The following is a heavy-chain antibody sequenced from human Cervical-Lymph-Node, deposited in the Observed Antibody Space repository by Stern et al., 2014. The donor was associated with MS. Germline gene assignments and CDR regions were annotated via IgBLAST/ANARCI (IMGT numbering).Heavy chain of an antibody. J-gene: IGHJ6*02. Sequence: VQLVESRGCVVQPGWSIRLSCAASGFTFSSYGLLLVRQAPGQGLELHSVISYFGSNKYYADYVRGRFTNCRDNSKNTLYLQMNSLRAEDTAVYYCAKVLGYSYGFDYYYGMDVWGQGTTVTDSS. CDR2: ISYFGSNK. D-gene: IGHD5-18*01. CDR1: GFTFSSYG. V-gene: IGHV3-30*18. CDR3: AKVLGYSYGFDYYYGMDV.